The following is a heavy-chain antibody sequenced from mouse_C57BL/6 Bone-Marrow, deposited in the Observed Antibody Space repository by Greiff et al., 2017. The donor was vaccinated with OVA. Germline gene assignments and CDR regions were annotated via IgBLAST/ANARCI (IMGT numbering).Heavy chain of an antibody. CDR1: GFTINDDY. D-gene: IGHD5-1*01. V-gene: IGHV14-4*01. Sequence: EVQLQQSGAELVRPGASVKLSYTASGFTINDDYMHWVKQRPEQGLEWIGWIDPDSGDTEYASKFQGKATLTADKSSNTAYLQLSSLTSEDTAVYYCASESNFDYWGQGTTLTVSS. J-gene: IGHJ2*01. CDR2: IDPDSGDT. CDR3: ASESNFDY.